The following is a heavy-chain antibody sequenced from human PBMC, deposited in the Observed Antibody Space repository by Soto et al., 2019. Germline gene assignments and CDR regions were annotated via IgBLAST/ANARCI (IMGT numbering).Heavy chain of an antibody. CDR1: GDSLRSSSYY. J-gene: IGHJ3*01. CDR2: IYHSGSL. Sequence: QVQLHESGPGLVKPSQTLSLICVVSGDSLRSSSYYWSWIRQYPGKGLEWIGYIYHSGSLYYKPSLRSRATISLDTSKSQFSLNLTSVTAADTAFYYCAREKTGNDALGVWGPGTWVTVSS. CDR3: AREKTGNDALGV. V-gene: IGHV4-31*11. D-gene: IGHD1-1*01.